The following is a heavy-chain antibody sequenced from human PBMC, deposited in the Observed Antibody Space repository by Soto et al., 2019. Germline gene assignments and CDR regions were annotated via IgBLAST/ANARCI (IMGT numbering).Heavy chain of an antibody. V-gene: IGHV4-39*01. Sequence: SETLSLTCTVSGGSISSSSYYWGWIRQPPGKGLEWIGSIYYSGSTYYNPSLKSRVTISVDTSKNQFSLKLSSVTAADTAVYYCARHPEEGFGEFDAFDIWGKGTMVTVPS. CDR2: IYYSGST. D-gene: IGHD3-10*01. CDR1: GGSISSSSYY. J-gene: IGHJ3*02. CDR3: ARHPEEGFGEFDAFDI.